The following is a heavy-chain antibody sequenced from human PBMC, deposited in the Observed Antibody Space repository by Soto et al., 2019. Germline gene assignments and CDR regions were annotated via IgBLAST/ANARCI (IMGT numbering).Heavy chain of an antibody. CDR1: GFTFSTYA. Sequence: GWSLRLSCSASGFTFSTYAMSWVRQAPGKGLEWVSSISGSGGSTYYADSVKGRFTISRDNSKNTLYLQMNSLRAEDTAVYYCAKDYALSSSGMDVWGQGTTVTVSS. CDR3: AKDYALSSSGMDV. D-gene: IGHD1-26*01. CDR2: ISGSGGST. V-gene: IGHV3-23*01. J-gene: IGHJ6*01.